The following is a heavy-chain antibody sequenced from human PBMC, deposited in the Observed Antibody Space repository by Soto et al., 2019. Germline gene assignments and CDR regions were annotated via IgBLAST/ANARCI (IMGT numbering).Heavy chain of an antibody. CDR1: GFTLSSYW. Sequence: EVQLVESGGGLVQPGGSLRLACAASGFTLSSYWMHWVRQAPGKGLVWVSRINSDGSSTNYADSVKDRFTISRDNDKNTLYLQMNSLRAEDTAVYYCARDPGTGYYDSSGYYYDWGQGTLGTVSS. J-gene: IGHJ4*02. D-gene: IGHD3-22*01. V-gene: IGHV3-74*01. CDR3: ARDPGTGYYDSSGYYYD. CDR2: INSDGSST.